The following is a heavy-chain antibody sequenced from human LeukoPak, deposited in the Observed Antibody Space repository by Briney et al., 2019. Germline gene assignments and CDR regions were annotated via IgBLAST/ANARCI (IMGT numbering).Heavy chain of an antibody. D-gene: IGHD3-9*01. CDR2: IYWDDDK. Sequence: SGPTLVNPTLTLTLTCTFSGFSLSTSGVGVGWIRQPPGKALEWLALIYWDDDKRYSPSLKSRLTITKDTSKNQVVLTMTNMDPVDTATYYCAHRLAGHYDILTGYYPLVGFDPWGQGTLVTVSS. V-gene: IGHV2-5*02. J-gene: IGHJ5*02. CDR3: AHRLAGHYDILTGYYPLVGFDP. CDR1: GFSLSTSGVG.